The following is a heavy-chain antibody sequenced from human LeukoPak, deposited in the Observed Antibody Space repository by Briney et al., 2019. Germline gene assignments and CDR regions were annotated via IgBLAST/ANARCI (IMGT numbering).Heavy chain of an antibody. J-gene: IGHJ4*02. Sequence: SVKVSCKASGGTFSSYAISWVRQAPGQGLEWMGRIIPILGIANYAQKFQGRVTITADKSTSTAYMELSSLRSEDTAVYYCARDEFRLGELSLLDYWGQGTLVTVSS. CDR3: ARDEFRLGELSLLDY. CDR2: IIPILGIA. V-gene: IGHV1-69*04. CDR1: GGTFSSYA. D-gene: IGHD3-16*02.